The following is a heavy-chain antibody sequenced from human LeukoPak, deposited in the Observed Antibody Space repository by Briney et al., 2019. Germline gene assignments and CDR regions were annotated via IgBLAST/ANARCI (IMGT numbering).Heavy chain of an antibody. D-gene: IGHD3-16*01. J-gene: IGHJ4*02. V-gene: IGHV3-30-3*01. CDR1: GFTFSSYA. CDR3: ARAGDLDY. CDR2: ISYDGSNK. Sequence: PGGSLRLSCAASGFTFSSYAMHWVRQAPGKGLEWVAVISYDGSNKYYADSVKGRFTISRDNSKNTLYLQRNSLRAEDTAVYYCARAGDLDYWGQGTLVTVSS.